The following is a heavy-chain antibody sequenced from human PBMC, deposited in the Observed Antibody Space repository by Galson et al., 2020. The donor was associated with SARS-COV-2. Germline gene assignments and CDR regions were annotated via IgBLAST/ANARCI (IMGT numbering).Heavy chain of an antibody. CDR1: GFTFSSYW. CDR3: AKEYYYNSSGTLDAFDI. V-gene: IGHV3-74*01. CDR2: INSDGSSR. J-gene: IGHJ3*02. D-gene: IGHD3-22*01. Sequence: GGSLRLSCAASGFTFSSYWMHWVRQAPGKGLVWVSRINSDGSSRSYADSVKGGFTISRDNAKNTLTLQMNSLRAEDTAMYYCAKEYYYNSSGTLDAFDIWGQGTMVIVSS.